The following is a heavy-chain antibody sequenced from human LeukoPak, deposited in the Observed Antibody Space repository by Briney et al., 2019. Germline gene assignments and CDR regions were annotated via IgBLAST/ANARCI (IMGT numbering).Heavy chain of an antibody. CDR1: GGSFSGYY. D-gene: IGHD3-10*01. CDR3: ASRTSGGPFDY. Sequence: SETLSLTCAVYGGSFSGYYWSWIRQPPGKGLEWIGEINHSGSTNYNPSLKSRVTISVDTSKNQFCLKLSSVTAADTAVYYCASRTSGGPFDYWGQGTLVTVSS. CDR2: INHSGST. V-gene: IGHV4-34*01. J-gene: IGHJ4*02.